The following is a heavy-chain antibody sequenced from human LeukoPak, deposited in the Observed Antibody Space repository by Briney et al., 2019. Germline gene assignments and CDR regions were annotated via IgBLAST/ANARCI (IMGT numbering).Heavy chain of an antibody. Sequence: GASVKVSCKASGYTFAGYYMHWVRQAPGQGLEWMGWINPNSGGTNYAQKFQGRVTMTRDTSISTAYMELRSLRSDDTAVYYCARDHQPIVVVPGGWFDPWGQGTLVTVSS. CDR3: ARDHQPIVVVPGGWFDP. D-gene: IGHD2-2*01. CDR2: INPNSGGT. J-gene: IGHJ5*02. CDR1: GYTFAGYY. V-gene: IGHV1-2*02.